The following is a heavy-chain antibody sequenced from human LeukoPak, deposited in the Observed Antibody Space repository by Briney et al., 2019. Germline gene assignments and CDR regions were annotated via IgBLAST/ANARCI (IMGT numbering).Heavy chain of an antibody. J-gene: IGHJ4*02. CDR1: GYTITGYY. D-gene: IGHD3-10*01. CDR3: GRDSSGSGSYSV. Sequence: ASVKVSCKAFGYTITGYYIHWVRQAPGQGLEWMGWINPNNGGTNSAQKFQGRVTMTRDTSIGTAYMELNRLTYDDTAVYYCGRDSSGSGSYSVWGQGTLVTVSS. CDR2: INPNNGGT. V-gene: IGHV1-2*02.